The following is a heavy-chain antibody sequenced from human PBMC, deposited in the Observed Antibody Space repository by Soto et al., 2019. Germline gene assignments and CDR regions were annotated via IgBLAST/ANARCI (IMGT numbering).Heavy chain of an antibody. CDR1: GFTCISYW. J-gene: IGHJ4*02. CDR2: INSDGSNK. Sequence: GGSHRLSSTASGFTCISYWMHWVRQAPGKGLVWVSRINSDGSNKYYADSVKGRLTISRDNSKNTLYLQMNSLRAEYTAVYYCAKQRVAAGSFDYWGQGTLVTVSS. V-gene: IGHV3-74*01. CDR3: AKQRVAAGSFDY. D-gene: IGHD6-19*01.